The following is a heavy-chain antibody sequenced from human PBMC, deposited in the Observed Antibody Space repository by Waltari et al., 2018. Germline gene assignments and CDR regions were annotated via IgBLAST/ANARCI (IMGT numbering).Heavy chain of an antibody. Sequence: EVQLVESGGGSVQPGGSLRLSCAASGFTFSSYWMHWVRQTPGKGLVWVSRIRGDGQIINYADSVKGRFTISRDNAKNTVYLQMNSLRAEDTAVYYCGRLGVGATGFDPWGQGTLVTVSS. V-gene: IGHV3-74*01. CDR3: GRLGVGATGFDP. CDR2: IRGDGQII. J-gene: IGHJ5*02. CDR1: GFTFSSYW. D-gene: IGHD1-26*01.